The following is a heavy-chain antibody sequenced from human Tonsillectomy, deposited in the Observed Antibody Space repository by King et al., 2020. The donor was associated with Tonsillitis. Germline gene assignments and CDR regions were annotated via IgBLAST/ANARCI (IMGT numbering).Heavy chain of an antibody. J-gene: IGHJ4*02. D-gene: IGHD3-22*01. Sequence: VQLQQSGPGLVKPSQTLSLTCAISGDSVSSNSAAWNWIRQSPSRGLEWRGRTYYRSRWSNDYAVSVKSRITVNPDTSKNQFSLQLNSVTPEDTAVYFCASSSVGTSGSFDYWGQGTLVTVSS. CDR2: TYYRSRWSN. CDR3: ASSSVGTSGSFDY. V-gene: IGHV6-1*01. CDR1: GDSVSSNSAA.